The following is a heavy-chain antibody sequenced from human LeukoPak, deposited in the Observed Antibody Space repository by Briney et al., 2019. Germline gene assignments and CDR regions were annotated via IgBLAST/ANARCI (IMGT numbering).Heavy chain of an antibody. V-gene: IGHV4-31*03. CDR1: GGSISSGGYY. J-gene: IGHJ5*02. CDR2: IYYSGST. D-gene: IGHD3-3*01. CDR3: ARGHDFWSGHGGIDP. Sequence: SETLSLTCTVSGGSISSGGYYWSWIRQHPGKGLEWFGYIYYSGSTYYNPTLKSRVTISVDTSKNQFSLKLSSVTAADTAVYYCARGHDFWSGHGGIDPWGQGTLVTVSS.